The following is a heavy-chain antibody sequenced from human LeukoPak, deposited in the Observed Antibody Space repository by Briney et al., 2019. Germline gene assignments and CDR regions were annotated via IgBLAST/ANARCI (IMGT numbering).Heavy chain of an antibody. CDR2: IHPNSGNT. V-gene: IGHV1-8*03. D-gene: IGHD3-16*02. CDR1: GYSFNNYD. Sequence: ASVKVSCKTSGYSFNNYDISWLRQASGQGLEWVGWIHPNSGNTDYPQKFQGRVTITRDTSKRMAYMELSRLRSDDTAIYYCARGGRYLPFWGQGTRVIVSS. CDR3: ARGGRYLPF. J-gene: IGHJ3*01.